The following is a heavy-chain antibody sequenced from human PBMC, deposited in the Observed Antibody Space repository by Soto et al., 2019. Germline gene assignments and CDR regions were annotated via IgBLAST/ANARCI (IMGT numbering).Heavy chain of an antibody. CDR3: TRDRLTLTTSLIFDF. J-gene: IGHJ4*02. CDR2: INPNSGKT. Sequence: QVQLVQSGAEVKKPGASVKVSCKASGYTFTNYGLAWVRQAPGQGLEWMGWINPNSGKTDYRHILQGRVTMTADTSTATAYMELTSLRSDDTAVYFCTRDRLTLTTSLIFDFWGQGTLVTVSS. D-gene: IGHD3-9*01. CDR1: GYTFTNYG. V-gene: IGHV1-18*01.